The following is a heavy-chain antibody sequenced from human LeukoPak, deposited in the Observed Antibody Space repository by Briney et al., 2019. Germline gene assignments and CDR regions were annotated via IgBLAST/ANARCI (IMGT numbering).Heavy chain of an antibody. CDR2: IIPIFGTA. V-gene: IGHV1-69*01. J-gene: IGHJ4*02. CDR3: ARDLSLYSSSTLWRVEGLDY. CDR1: GGTFSSYA. Sequence: SVKVSCKASGGTFSSYAISWVRQAPGQGLEWMGGIIPIFGTANYAQKFQGRVTITADESTSTAYMELSSLRSEDTAVYYCARDLSLYSSSTLWRVEGLDYWGQGTLVTVSS. D-gene: IGHD6-13*01.